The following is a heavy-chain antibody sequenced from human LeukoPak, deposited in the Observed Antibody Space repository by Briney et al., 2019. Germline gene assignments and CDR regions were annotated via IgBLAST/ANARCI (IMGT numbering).Heavy chain of an antibody. Sequence: RGSLRLSRAASALSMSSVYMSWVGQALGKGLEWVSTLSGSGITTYYADSVKGRFTISRDNSTNTLYLQMNSLRAEDTAVYYCAKGIYSSGWSYFDYWGHGTLVTVSS. CDR1: ALSMSSVY. CDR3: AKGIYSSGWSYFDY. CDR2: LSGSGITT. D-gene: IGHD6-19*01. J-gene: IGHJ4*01. V-gene: IGHV3-23*01.